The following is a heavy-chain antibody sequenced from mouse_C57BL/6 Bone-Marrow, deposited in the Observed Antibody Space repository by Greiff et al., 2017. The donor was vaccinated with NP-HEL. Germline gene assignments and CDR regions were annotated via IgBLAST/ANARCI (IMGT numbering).Heavy chain of an antibody. CDR1: GFTFSSYG. V-gene: IGHV5-6*02. D-gene: IGHD2-1*01. J-gene: IGHJ2*01. CDR2: ISSGGSYT. CDR3: ARHGNYGY. Sequence: EVKLEESGGDLVKPGGSLKLSCAASGFTFSSYGMSWVRQTPDKRLEWVATISSGGSYTYYPDSVKGRFTISRDNAKNTLYLQMSSLKSEDTAMYYCARHGNYGYWGQGTTLTVSS.